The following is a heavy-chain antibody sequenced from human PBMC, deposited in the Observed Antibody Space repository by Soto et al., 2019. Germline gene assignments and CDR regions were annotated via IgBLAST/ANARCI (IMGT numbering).Heavy chain of an antibody. V-gene: IGHV3-33*01. D-gene: IGHD1-26*01. Sequence: PGGSLRLSCAASGFTFSSYGMHWVRQAPGKGLEWVAVIWYDGSNKYYADSVKGRFTISRDNSKNTLYLQMNSLRAEDTAVYYCARENSGSYFDYWGQGTLVTVSS. J-gene: IGHJ4*02. CDR1: GFTFSSYG. CDR2: IWYDGSNK. CDR3: ARENSGSYFDY.